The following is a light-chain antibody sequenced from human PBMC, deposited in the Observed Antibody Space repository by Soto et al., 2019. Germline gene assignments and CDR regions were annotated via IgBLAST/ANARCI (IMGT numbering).Light chain of an antibody. CDR3: QQRNVWPPVT. Sequence: ERGTLYCPASPSVTNFLAWYQQKPGQAPRLLIYGAFNRATGIPARFSGSGSGTDFTLTISSLEPEDSAVYYCQQRNVWPPVTFGQGTRLEIK. CDR1: PSVTNF. V-gene: IGKV3-11*01. CDR2: GAF. J-gene: IGKJ5*01.